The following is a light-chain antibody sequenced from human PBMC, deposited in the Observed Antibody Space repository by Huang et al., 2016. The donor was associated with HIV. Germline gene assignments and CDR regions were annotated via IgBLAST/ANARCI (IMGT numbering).Light chain of an antibody. J-gene: IGKJ2*02. CDR2: KAS. Sequence: DIQMTQSPSTLSASVGDRVTITCRASQSIGSWLAWYQQKPGKAPKLLIYKASSLESGVPSRFSGSGSGTEFTLTISSLQPDDFATFFCQQYSSFPWTFGQGTMLESK. CDR1: QSIGSW. V-gene: IGKV1-5*03. CDR3: QQYSSFPWT.